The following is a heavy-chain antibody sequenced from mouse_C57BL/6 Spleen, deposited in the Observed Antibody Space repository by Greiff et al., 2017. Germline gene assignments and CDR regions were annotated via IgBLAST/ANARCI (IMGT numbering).Heavy chain of an antibody. D-gene: IGHD4-1*01. J-gene: IGHJ3*01. Sequence: VQLQQPGAELVKPGASVKMSCKASGYTFTSYWITWVKQRPGQGLEWIGEIYPGSGSTNYNEKFKSKATLTVDTSSSTAYMQLSSLTSEDSAVYYCAREGPGTNWVFAYWGQGTLVTVSA. CDR2: IYPGSGST. V-gene: IGHV1-55*01. CDR3: AREGPGTNWVFAY. CDR1: GYTFTSYW.